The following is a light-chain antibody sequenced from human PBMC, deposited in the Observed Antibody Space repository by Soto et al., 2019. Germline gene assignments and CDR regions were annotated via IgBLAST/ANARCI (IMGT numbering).Light chain of an antibody. CDR2: EDD. Sequence: NFMLTQPHSVSEAPGKTVTISCTRGSGNIVSNYVQWYQQRPGRSPTTVIYEDDDRPSGVPDLFSGSIDTSSNAASLTISGLKTEDEADYYCQSYDADILIFGGGTKLTVL. V-gene: IGLV6-57*01. CDR1: SGNIVSNY. CDR3: QSYDADILI. J-gene: IGLJ2*01.